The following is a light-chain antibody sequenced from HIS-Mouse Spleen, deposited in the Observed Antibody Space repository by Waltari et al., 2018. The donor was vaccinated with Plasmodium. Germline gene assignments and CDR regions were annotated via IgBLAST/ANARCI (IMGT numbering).Light chain of an antibody. Sequence: QSALTQPASVSGSPGQSITISCTGTSSDVVGSNYVYWYQQHPAQDPQLRIYEVSHPPSGVSNRFSGSKSGNTASLTISGLQAEDEADYYCSSYTSSSTLDVFGTGTKVTVL. J-gene: IGLJ1*01. CDR3: SSYTSSSTLDV. V-gene: IGLV2-14*01. CDR1: SSDVVGSNY. CDR2: EVS.